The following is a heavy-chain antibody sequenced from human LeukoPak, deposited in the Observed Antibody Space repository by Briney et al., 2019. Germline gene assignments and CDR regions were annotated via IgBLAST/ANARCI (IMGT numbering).Heavy chain of an antibody. J-gene: IGHJ4*02. CDR3: AKDFFDDSSGYYLDN. D-gene: IGHD3-22*01. V-gene: IGHV3-33*06. CDR2: IWYDGSNK. Sequence: PGGSLRLSCAASGFTFSSYGMHWVRQAPGKWLEWVAVIWYDGSNKYYADSVKGRFTISRDNSKNTLYLQMNSLRAEDTAVYYCAKDFFDDSSGYYLDNWGQGTLVTVSS. CDR1: GFTFSSYG.